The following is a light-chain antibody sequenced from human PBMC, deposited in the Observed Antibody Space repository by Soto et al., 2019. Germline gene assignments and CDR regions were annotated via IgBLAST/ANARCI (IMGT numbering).Light chain of an antibody. J-gene: IGKJ1*01. CDR1: QGISKW. CDR2: AAS. Sequence: DIQMTQSPSTLSASVGDRVTFTCRASQGISKWVAWYQQKPGKAPKLLIYAASTLQSGVPSRFSASGSGTEFTLTISSLHPDDFATYYCQEYNNYWTFGQGTKVDIK. V-gene: IGKV1-5*01. CDR3: QEYNNYWT.